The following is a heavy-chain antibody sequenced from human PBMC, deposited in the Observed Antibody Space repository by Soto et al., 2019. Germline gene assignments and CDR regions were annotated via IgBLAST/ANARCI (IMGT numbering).Heavy chain of an antibody. V-gene: IGHV3-21*01. CDR3: ARVPSSDLSSGVFDY. D-gene: IGHD6-19*01. J-gene: IGHJ4*02. Sequence: PGGSLRLSCAASGFTFSNYAMNWVRQSPGKGLEWVSSISSSSSYIYYADSVKGRFTISRDNAKNSLYLQMNSLRAEDTAVYYCARVPSSDLSSGVFDYWGQGTLVTVSS. CDR2: ISSSSSYI. CDR1: GFTFSNYA.